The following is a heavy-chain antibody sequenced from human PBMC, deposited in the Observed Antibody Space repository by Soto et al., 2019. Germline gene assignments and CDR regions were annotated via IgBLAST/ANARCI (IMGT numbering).Heavy chain of an antibody. Sequence: PGGSLRLSCAASGFTFSNYAMSWVRQAPGKGLEWVSAISSSGGSAYYADSVKGRFTISRDNSKNTLYLQMNSLRAEDTAVYYCAKDLGRIAAAGTPSLPPWGQGTLVTVSS. CDR3: AKDLGRIAAAGTPSLPP. J-gene: IGHJ5*02. CDR1: GFTFSNYA. CDR2: ISSSGGSA. D-gene: IGHD6-13*01. V-gene: IGHV3-23*01.